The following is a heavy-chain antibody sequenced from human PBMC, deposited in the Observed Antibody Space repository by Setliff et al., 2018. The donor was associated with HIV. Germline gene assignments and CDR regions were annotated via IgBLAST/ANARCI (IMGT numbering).Heavy chain of an antibody. D-gene: IGHD5-18*01. CDR3: ARVPRQLLKGAAAYFDY. CDR2: IYYSGST. Sequence: PSETLSLTCTVSGGSIRSHYWSWIREPPGKGLEWIGYIYYSGSTNYNPSLKSRDTISVDTSKNQFSLRLSSVTAADTAVYYCARVPRQLLKGAAAYFDYWGQGILVTVSS. J-gene: IGHJ4*02. CDR1: GGSIRSHY. V-gene: IGHV4-59*11.